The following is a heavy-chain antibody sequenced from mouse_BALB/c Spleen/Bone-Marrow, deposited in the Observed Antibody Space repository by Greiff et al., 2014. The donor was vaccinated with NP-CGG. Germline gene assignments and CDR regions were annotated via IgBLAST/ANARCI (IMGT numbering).Heavy chain of an antibody. V-gene: IGHV1S81*02. Sequence: VKLMESGAELVKPGASVKLSCKASGYTFTSYYMYWVKQRPGQGPEWIGEINPSNGGADFNEKFKIKATLTVDKSSSTAYMQLSSLTSEDSAVYYCTTSRGYNWFAYWGQGTLVTVSA. D-gene: IGHD2-2*01. CDR2: INPSNGGA. CDR3: TTSRGYNWFAY. CDR1: GYTFTSYY. J-gene: IGHJ3*01.